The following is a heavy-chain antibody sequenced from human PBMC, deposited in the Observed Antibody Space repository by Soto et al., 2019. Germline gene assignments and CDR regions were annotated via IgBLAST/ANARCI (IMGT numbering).Heavy chain of an antibody. CDR2: IKSETDGGTI. CDR3: TPLALKYNSDWYPLSD. D-gene: IGHD6-19*01. J-gene: IGHJ4*02. Sequence: EVQLVESGGGLVKPGGSLRLSCAGSGFTFSNVWMNWVRQAPGKGLEWVGRIKSETDGGTIDYAAPVKGRFTISRDDSNNTLYQQMNSLKAEDTATYYCTPLALKYNSDWYPLSDWGQGTRVTVSS. CDR1: GFTFSNVW. V-gene: IGHV3-15*07.